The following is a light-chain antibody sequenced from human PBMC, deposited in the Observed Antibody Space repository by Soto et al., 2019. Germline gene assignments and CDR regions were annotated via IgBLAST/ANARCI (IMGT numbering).Light chain of an antibody. J-gene: IGKJ5*01. CDR1: RSVSSY. CDR2: DAS. V-gene: IGKV3-11*01. Sequence: EIVLTQSPPPLSLFPGQSATHPCRASRSVSSYLAWYQQKPGQAPRLLIYDASSRPTDIPARFSGSGSGTDFTLTISSLEPEEFAVYYCQQYGSSLITVGQGTRLEIK. CDR3: QQYGSSLIT.